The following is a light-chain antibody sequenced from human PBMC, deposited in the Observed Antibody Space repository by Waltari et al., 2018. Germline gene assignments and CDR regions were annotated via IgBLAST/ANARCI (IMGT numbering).Light chain of an antibody. J-gene: IGLJ2*01. Sequence: YVLTQPPSVSVTPGKTARIPCGGQNIERKTVHWYQQKPGQAPLLVVYEDKERPSGIPERFSGSNSGNTATLTISGVAAGDEADYYCQVWDRTGDHVIFGGGTKLTVL. CDR2: EDK. V-gene: IGLV3-21*03. CDR1: NIERKT. CDR3: QVWDRTGDHVI.